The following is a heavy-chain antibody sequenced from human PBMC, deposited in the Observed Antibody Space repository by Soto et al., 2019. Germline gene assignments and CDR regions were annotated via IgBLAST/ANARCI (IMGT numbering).Heavy chain of an antibody. J-gene: IGHJ4*02. CDR3: AKSPVGATVYYFDY. CDR1: GFTFSSYA. D-gene: IGHD1-26*01. Sequence: GVSLRLSCAASGFTFSSYAMSWVRQAPGKGLEWVSAISGSGGSTYYADSVKGRFTISRDNSKNTLYLQMNSLRAEDTAVYYCAKSPVGATVYYFDYWGQGTLVTVSS. V-gene: IGHV3-23*01. CDR2: ISGSGGST.